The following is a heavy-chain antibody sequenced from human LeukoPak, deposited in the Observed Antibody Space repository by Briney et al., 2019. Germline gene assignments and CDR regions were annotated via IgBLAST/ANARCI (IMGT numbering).Heavy chain of an antibody. Sequence: PSETLSLTCAVYGGSFSGYYWSWIRQPPGKGLEWIGEINHSGSTNYNPPLKSRVTISVDTSKNQFSLKLSSVTAADTAVYYCAREVGTTRFDPWGQGTLVTVSS. CDR2: INHSGST. V-gene: IGHV4-34*01. D-gene: IGHD1-26*01. J-gene: IGHJ5*02. CDR1: GGSFSGYY. CDR3: AREVGTTRFDP.